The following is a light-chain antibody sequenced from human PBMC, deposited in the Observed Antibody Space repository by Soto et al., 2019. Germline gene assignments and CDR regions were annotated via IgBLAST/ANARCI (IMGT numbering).Light chain of an antibody. Sequence: DIVMTQSPDSLAVSLGERATINCKSSQSVLYSSNNKNYLAWYEQKPGQPPKLLIYWASTRESGVPDRFSGSGSVTDFTLTISSLQAEDVAVYYCQQYYSSPPTFGQVTKVEIK. CDR3: QQYYSSPPT. CDR1: QSVLYSSNNKNY. J-gene: IGKJ1*01. V-gene: IGKV4-1*01. CDR2: WAS.